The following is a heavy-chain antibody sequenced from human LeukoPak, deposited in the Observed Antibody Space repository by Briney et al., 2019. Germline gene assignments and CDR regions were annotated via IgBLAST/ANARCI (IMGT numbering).Heavy chain of an antibody. Sequence: ASVKVSCKASGYTFTSYYMHWVRQAPGQGLEWMGWINPNSGGTNYAQKFQGRVTMTRDTSISTAYMELSRLRSDDTAVYYCARERAGIAAAGTVYFDYWGQGTLVTVSS. CDR1: GYTFTSYY. D-gene: IGHD6-13*01. V-gene: IGHV1-2*02. J-gene: IGHJ4*02. CDR3: ARERAGIAAAGTVYFDY. CDR2: INPNSGGT.